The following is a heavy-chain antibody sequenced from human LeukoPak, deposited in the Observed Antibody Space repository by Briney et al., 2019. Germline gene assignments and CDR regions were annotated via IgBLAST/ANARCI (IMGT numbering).Heavy chain of an antibody. CDR1: GFTFRSFA. D-gene: IGHD3-9*01. CDR3: ARVNYDILTGRGNYFDY. CDR2: INSDWSTT. J-gene: IGHJ4*02. V-gene: IGHV3-74*01. Sequence: VGSLRLSCASPGFTFRSFAMHWVRQAPGKGVVWVSRINSDWSTTSYADSVKGRFTISRDNAKNTLYLQMNSLRAEDMAVYYCARVNYDILTGRGNYFDYWGQGTLVIVSS.